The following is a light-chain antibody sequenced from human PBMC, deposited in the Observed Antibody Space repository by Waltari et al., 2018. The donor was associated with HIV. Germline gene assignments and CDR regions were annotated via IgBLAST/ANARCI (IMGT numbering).Light chain of an antibody. CDR3: CSYAGNNTLV. Sequence: QSALTQPASVSGSPGQSITISCTGTSSDVGSYKFVSWYQQHPGKAPKFMIYEGTKRPSGVSNRFSGSKSGNTASLTISGLQAEDEADYHCCSYAGNNTLVFGGGTKLTV. CDR2: EGT. V-gene: IGLV2-23*01. CDR1: SSDVGSYKF. J-gene: IGLJ3*02.